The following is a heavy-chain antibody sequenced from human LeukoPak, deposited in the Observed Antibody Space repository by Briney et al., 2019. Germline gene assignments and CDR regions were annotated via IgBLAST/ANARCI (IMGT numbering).Heavy chain of an antibody. D-gene: IGHD4-11*01. Sequence: PGRSLRLSCAASGFTFRTYTMHWVRQAPGKGLERVASISYDGYYKYYAESVKGPFIISRDNSKNTLYLQINSLRADDTAVYYCASAGAVTYSFVHWGEGTLVIVPS. J-gene: IGHJ5*02. CDR3: ASAGAVTYSFVH. CDR2: ISYDGYYK. V-gene: IGHV3-30-3*01. CDR1: GFTFRTYT.